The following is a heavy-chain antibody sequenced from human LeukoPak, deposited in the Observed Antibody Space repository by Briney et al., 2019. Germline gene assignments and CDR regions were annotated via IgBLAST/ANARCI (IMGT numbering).Heavy chain of an antibody. Sequence: GGSLRLSCAASEFTFSNYAMHWVRQAPGKGLENVSAISTNGDNTYYANSVKGRFTISRDNSKNTLYLQMGSLRAEDMAVYYRARGMTTVTWAFDIWGQGTMVTVSS. J-gene: IGHJ3*02. V-gene: IGHV3-64*01. CDR3: ARGMTTVTWAFDI. D-gene: IGHD4-17*01. CDR1: EFTFSNYA. CDR2: ISTNGDNT.